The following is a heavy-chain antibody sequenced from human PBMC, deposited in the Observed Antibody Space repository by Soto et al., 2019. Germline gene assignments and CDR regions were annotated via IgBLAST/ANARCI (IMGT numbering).Heavy chain of an antibody. CDR3: ASHFTGVLVLGASTPGGDNYGWDV. CDR1: GGTFSRYT. D-gene: IGHD2-8*02. J-gene: IGHJ6*02. Sequence: QVQLVQSGAEVKKPGSSVKVSCKASGGTFSRYTISWVRQAPGQGLEWMGRIIPILDIPNYAQNFQGRVTITADKSTSPGYMELSSLRSDDTAVYYCASHFTGVLVLGASTPGGDNYGWDVWGQGTTVTVS. CDR2: IIPILDIP. V-gene: IGHV1-69*02.